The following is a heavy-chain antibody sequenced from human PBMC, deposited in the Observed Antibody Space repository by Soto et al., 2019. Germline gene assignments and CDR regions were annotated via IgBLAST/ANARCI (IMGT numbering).Heavy chain of an antibody. J-gene: IGHJ4*02. CDR2: ASYSRSP. CDR1: GDSIGSHY. CDR3: ARQWGGDS. Sequence: QVQLQESGPGLVKPSETLSLTCTVSGDSIGSHYWSWIRQPPGEGLEWIGRASYSRSPSYNPSLKGRGTLSIDPSKNQFSLKLTSVTATDTAIYYCARQWGGDSWGQGILVTVSS. D-gene: IGHD3-16*01. V-gene: IGHV4-59*08.